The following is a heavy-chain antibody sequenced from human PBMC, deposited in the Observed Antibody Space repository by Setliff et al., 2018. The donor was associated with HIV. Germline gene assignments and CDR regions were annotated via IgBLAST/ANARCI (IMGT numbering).Heavy chain of an antibody. CDR2: VSPYNGDA. CDR3: ARMQAYYNFWRSTYYFDY. D-gene: IGHD3-3*01. V-gene: IGHV1-18*01. J-gene: IGHJ4*02. CDR1: GYPFTRYG. Sequence: GASVKVSCKASGYPFTRYGIFWVRQAPGHGLEWMGYVSPYNGDAYYAEKFQGRVTMTTDTSTTAVSMELTNLRSDDTAVYFCARMQAYYNFWRSTYYFDYWGQGTPVTVSS.